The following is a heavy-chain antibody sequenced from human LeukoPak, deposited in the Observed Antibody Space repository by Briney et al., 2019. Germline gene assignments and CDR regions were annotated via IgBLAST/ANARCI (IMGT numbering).Heavy chain of an antibody. D-gene: IGHD3-3*01. Sequence: ASVKVSCKASGYSFTGHYMHWVRQAPGQGLEWMGWINPNSGGTNYAQKFQGRVTMTRDTSISTAYMELSRLRSDDTAVYYCARVRTMEYYFDYWGQGTLVTVSS. CDR1: GYSFTGHY. CDR2: INPNSGGT. J-gene: IGHJ4*02. V-gene: IGHV1-2*02. CDR3: ARVRTMEYYFDY.